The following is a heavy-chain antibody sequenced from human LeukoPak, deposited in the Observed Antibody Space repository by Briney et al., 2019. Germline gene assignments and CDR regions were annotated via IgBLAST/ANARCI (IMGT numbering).Heavy chain of an antibody. D-gene: IGHD5-18*01. CDR3: AQTGYSYRPNWFDP. V-gene: IGHV4-38-2*02. CDR2: IYHSGST. CDR1: GYSISSGYN. Sequence: SETLSLTSTVAGYSISSGYNWDWIRQPPGKGLEWIGSIYHSGSTYYNPSLKSRVTISVDTSKNQFSLKLSSVTAADTAVYYCAQTGYSYRPNWFDPWGQGTLVTVSS. J-gene: IGHJ5*02.